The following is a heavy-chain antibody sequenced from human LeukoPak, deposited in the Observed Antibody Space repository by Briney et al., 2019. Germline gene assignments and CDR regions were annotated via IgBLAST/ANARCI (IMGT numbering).Heavy chain of an antibody. CDR3: ARDLWGRASYY. Sequence: SETLSLTCTVSGGSISSGGYYWSWIRQPPGKGLEWIGYIYHSGSTYYNPSLKSRVTISVDRSKNQFSLKLSSVTAADTAVYYCARDLWGRASYYWGQGTLVTVSS. J-gene: IGHJ4*02. CDR1: GGSISSGGYY. V-gene: IGHV4-30-2*01. CDR2: IYHSGST. D-gene: IGHD3-16*01.